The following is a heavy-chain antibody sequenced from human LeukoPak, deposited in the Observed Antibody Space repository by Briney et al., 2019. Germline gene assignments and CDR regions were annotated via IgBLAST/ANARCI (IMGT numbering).Heavy chain of an antibody. CDR3: AKRIQSAMATGY. J-gene: IGHJ4*02. Sequence: GGSPRLSCAASGFTFSNSAMHWVRQAPGKGLEWVSDISGSGGSTYYADSVKGRFTISRDNSKNTLYLQMNSLRAEDTAVYYCAKRIQSAMATGYWGQGTLVTVSS. V-gene: IGHV3-23*01. D-gene: IGHD5-18*01. CDR2: ISGSGGST. CDR1: GFTFSNSA.